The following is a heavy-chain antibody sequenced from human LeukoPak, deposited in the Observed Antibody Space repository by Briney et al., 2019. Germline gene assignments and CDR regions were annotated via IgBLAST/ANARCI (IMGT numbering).Heavy chain of an antibody. V-gene: IGHV4-59*11. CDR1: VGSISIHY. J-gene: IGHJ6*03. CDR2: IYYSGST. Sequence: PSETLSLTCTVSVGSISIHYWSWIPQPPGKGLEWSGYIYYSGSTNYNPSLKSRVTISVDTSKNQFSLKLSSVTAADTAVYYCARSYYGRAFYMDVWGKGTTVTVSS. D-gene: IGHD3-22*01. CDR3: ARSYYGRAFYMDV.